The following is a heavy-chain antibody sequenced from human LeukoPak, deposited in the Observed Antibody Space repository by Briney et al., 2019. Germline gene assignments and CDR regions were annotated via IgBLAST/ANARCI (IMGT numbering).Heavy chain of an antibody. CDR3: ARDLVWGNWNYLNY. CDR1: GFTLSDYP. CDR2: FDRGSLDT. V-gene: IGHV3-66*01. Sequence: GGSLRLSCAASGFTLSDYPMTWVRQAPGKGLQWVSLFDRGSLDTYYADSVKGRFTISRDNSKNTLYLQMNSLRAEDTAVYYCARDLVWGNWNYLNYWGQGTLVTVSS. J-gene: IGHJ4*02. D-gene: IGHD1-20*01.